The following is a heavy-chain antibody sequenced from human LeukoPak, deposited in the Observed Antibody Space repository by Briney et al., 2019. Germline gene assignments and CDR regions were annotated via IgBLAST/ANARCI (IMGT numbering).Heavy chain of an antibody. CDR2: INPSGGST. Sequence: GASVKVSCKTSGYTFTSYHMHWVRQAPGQGLEWMGIINPSGGSTSYAQKFQGRVTMARDTSTSTVYMELSSLRSEDTAVYYCARVSGNGGEPDYWGQGTLVTVSS. CDR3: ARVSGNGGEPDY. J-gene: IGHJ4*02. V-gene: IGHV1-46*01. D-gene: IGHD2-21*01. CDR1: GYTFTSYH.